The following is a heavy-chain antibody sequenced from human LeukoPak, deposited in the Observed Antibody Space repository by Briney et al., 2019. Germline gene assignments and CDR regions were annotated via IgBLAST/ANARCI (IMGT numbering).Heavy chain of an antibody. CDR1: GYSLTSYW. Sequence: GESLKISCQISGYSLTSYWIGWARQMPGKGLEWIGIINPSDFDTLYSPSFQGHVTISLDRSISTAYLHWTSLEASDTATYYCATTGYSSHWEYFWGQGTLVTVSS. D-gene: IGHD5-12*01. J-gene: IGHJ1*01. CDR3: ATTGYSSHWEYF. V-gene: IGHV5-51*01. CDR2: INPSDFDT.